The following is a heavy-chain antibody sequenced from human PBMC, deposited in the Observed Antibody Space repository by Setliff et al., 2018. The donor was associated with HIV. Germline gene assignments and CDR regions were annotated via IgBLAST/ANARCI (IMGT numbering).Heavy chain of an antibody. D-gene: IGHD6-19*01. J-gene: IGHJ4*02. CDR2: VYPGDSDV. CDR3: ARHPVAGTPYYFDS. CDR1: GYNFVNYW. Sequence: GESLKISCKASGYNFVNYWIGWVRLMPGKGLGWMGIVYPGDSDVRYSPSFQGHVSISVDKSITTAYLQWGSLQASDTAIYYCARHPVAGTPYYFDSWGQGTLVTVSS. V-gene: IGHV5-51*01.